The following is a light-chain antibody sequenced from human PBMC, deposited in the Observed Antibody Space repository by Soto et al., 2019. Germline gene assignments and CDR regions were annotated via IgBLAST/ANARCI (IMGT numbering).Light chain of an antibody. J-gene: IGKJ4*02. V-gene: IGKV3-15*01. CDR2: GAA. CDR1: QSVFSS. Sequence: EIVMTQSPATLSLSLGERVTLSCRASQSVFSSLSSYQQQPRHAPRLLIYGAATRPISLPAIFSGSGSGTEFTPTSSSLQYEDFAVYYWQHCHSSPAFGRGTRVEIK. CDR3: QHCHSSPA.